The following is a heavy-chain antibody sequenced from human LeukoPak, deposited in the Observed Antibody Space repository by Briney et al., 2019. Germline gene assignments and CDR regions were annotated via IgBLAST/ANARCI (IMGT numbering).Heavy chain of an antibody. J-gene: IGHJ4*02. CDR3: ARDHPSAYYGHDY. CDR2: IKQDGSEK. D-gene: IGHD2-21*01. Sequence: HPGGSLRFSCAASGFTFSTYWMSWVRQAPGKGLEWVANIKQDGSEKYYVDSVKGRFTISRDNAKNSLYLQMNSLRAEDTAVYYCARDHPSAYYGHDYWGQGTLVTVSS. CDR1: GFTFSTYW. V-gene: IGHV3-7*01.